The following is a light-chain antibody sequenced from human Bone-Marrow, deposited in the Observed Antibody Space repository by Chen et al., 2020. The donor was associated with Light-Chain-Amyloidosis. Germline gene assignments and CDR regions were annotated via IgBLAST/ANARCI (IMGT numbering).Light chain of an antibody. CDR2: ADS. J-gene: IGLJ3*02. Sequence: SYVLTQPSSVSVAPGQTATIACGGNNIGSTSVPWYQQTPGQAPPLVVYADSARPSGFPERLSGSNSGNTATLTISRVEAGDEADYYCQVWDRSSDRPGFGGGTKLTVL. CDR3: QVWDRSSDRPG. V-gene: IGLV3-21*02. CDR1: NIGSTS.